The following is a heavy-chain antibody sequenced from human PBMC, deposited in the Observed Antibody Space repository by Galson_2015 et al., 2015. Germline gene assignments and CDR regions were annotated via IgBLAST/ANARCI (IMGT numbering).Heavy chain of an antibody. CDR3: ARDPDSYGYSYMDV. D-gene: IGHD5-18*01. CDR1: GFTFSSYW. CDR2: VKGDGTST. J-gene: IGHJ6*03. Sequence: SLRLSCAASGFTFSSYWMHWVRHAPGKGLMWVSRVKGDGTSTSYADSVKGRFTTSRDNAKNTLDPQMNSLRAEDTAVYYCARDPDSYGYSYMDVWGKGTTVTVSS. V-gene: IGHV3-74*01.